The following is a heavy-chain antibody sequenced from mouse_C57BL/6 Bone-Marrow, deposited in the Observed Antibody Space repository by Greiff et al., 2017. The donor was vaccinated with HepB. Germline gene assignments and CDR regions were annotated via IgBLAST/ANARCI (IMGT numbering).Heavy chain of an antibody. CDR1: GYSITSGYY. CDR3: ARDPYYYYGSSPYWYFDV. D-gene: IGHD1-1*01. Sequence: EVQRVESGPGLVKPSQSLSLTCSVTGYSITSGYYWNWIRQFPGNKLEWMGYISYDGSNNYNPSLKNRISITRDTSKNQFFLKLNSVTTEDTATYYCARDPYYYYGSSPYWYFDVWGTGTTVTVSS. V-gene: IGHV3-6*01. CDR2: ISYDGSN. J-gene: IGHJ1*03.